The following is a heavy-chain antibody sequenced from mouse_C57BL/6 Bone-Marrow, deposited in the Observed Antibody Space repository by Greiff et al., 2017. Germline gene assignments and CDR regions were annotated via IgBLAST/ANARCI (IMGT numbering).Heavy chain of an antibody. J-gene: IGHJ1*03. CDR1: GYTFTSYW. V-gene: IGHV1-55*01. Sequence: QVQLQQPGAELVKPGASVKMSCKASGYTFTSYWITWVKQRPGQGLEWIGDIYPGSGSTNYNEKFKSKATLTVDTSSSTAYMQLRSLTSEYSAVSYCARPYYSNCWYFDVWGTGTTVTVSS. CDR3: ARPYYSNCWYFDV. CDR2: IYPGSGST. D-gene: IGHD2-5*01.